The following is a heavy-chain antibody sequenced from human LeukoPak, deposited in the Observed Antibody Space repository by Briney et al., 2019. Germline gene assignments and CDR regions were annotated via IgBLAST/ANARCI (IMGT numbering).Heavy chain of an antibody. J-gene: IGHJ4*02. V-gene: IGHV3-48*04. D-gene: IGHD3-16*01. CDR2: VSISIGTI. CDR3: ARAMSTFGGVRNYFDS. Sequence: GGSLRLSCAASGFAFSGHNMNWVRQAPGQGLGWISFVSISIGTIYYADSVNGRFRISRGNAQSSLYLEMSSLRAEDTAVYYCARAMSTFGGVRNYFDSWGQGTLVTVSS. CDR1: GFAFSGHN.